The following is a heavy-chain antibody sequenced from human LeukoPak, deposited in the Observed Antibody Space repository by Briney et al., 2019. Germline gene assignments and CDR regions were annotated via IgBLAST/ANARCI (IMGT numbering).Heavy chain of an antibody. CDR3: VCYYGSGSYQKYYFDY. CDR1: GGTFSSYA. CDR2: IIPIFGTA. D-gene: IGHD3-10*01. V-gene: IGHV1-69*06. Sequence: EASVKVSCKASGGTFSSYAISWVRQAPGQGLEWMGGIIPIFGTANYAQKFQGRVTITADKSTSTAYMELSSLRSEDTAVYYCVCYYGSGSYQKYYFDYWGQGTPVTVSS. J-gene: IGHJ4*02.